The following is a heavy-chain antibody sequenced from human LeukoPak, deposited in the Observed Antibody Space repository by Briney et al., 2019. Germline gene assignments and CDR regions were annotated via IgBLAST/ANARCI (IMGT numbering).Heavy chain of an antibody. CDR2: IYYSRIT. CDR3: ARKVPAATTFYYYYMDV. V-gene: IGHV4-59*12. Sequence: SETLSLTCTVSGDSIINYYWTWIRQPPGKGLEWIGHIYYSRITEYNPSLQSRVSISVDTSKNQFSLKLSSVTAADTAVYYCARKVPAATTFYYYYMDVWGKGTTVTVSS. J-gene: IGHJ6*03. D-gene: IGHD2-2*01. CDR1: GDSIINYY.